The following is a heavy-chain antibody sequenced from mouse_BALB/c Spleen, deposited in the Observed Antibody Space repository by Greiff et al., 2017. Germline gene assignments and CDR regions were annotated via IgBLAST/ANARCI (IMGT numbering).Heavy chain of an antibody. Sequence: EVQLQESGPELVKPGASVKMSCKASGYTFTSYVMHWVKQKPGQGLEWIGYINPYNDGTKYNEKFKGKATLASDKSSSTAYMELSSLTSEDSAVYCCARYGDYGAMDYWGQGTSVTVSS. V-gene: IGHV1-14*01. CDR2: INPYNDGT. D-gene: IGHD2-13*01. CDR1: GYTFTSYV. J-gene: IGHJ4*01. CDR3: ARYGDYGAMDY.